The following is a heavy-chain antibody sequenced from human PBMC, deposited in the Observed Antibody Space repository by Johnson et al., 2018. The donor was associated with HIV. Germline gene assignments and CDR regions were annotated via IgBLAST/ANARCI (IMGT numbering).Heavy chain of an antibody. D-gene: IGHD3-22*01. V-gene: IGHV3-66*01. CDR1: GFTVSSNY. CDR2: IYSGGST. J-gene: IGHJ3*02. CDR3: ARDPYFYDSSAYWVAYVFDI. Sequence: EVQLVESGGVVVQPGGSLRLSCAASGFTVSSNYMSWVRQAPGNGLEWVSVIYSGGSTYYADSVKGRFTISRDNSKNTLYLQMNSLRAEDTAVYYCARDPYFYDSSAYWVAYVFDIWGQGTMVTVSS.